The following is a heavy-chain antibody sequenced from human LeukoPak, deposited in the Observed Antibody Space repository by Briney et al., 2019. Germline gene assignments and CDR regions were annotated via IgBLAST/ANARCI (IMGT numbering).Heavy chain of an antibody. D-gene: IGHD3-10*01. CDR2: INPNSGGT. J-gene: IGHJ5*02. V-gene: IGHV1-2*02. CDR3: ARVRYYYGSGSYYTRWFDP. Sequence: ASVKVSCKASGYTFTGYYMHWVRQAPGQGLEWMGWINPNSGGTNYAQKFQGRVTMTRDTSISTAYMELSRLRSDDTAVYYCARVRYYYGSGSYYTRWFDPWGQGTLVTVSS. CDR1: GYTFTGYY.